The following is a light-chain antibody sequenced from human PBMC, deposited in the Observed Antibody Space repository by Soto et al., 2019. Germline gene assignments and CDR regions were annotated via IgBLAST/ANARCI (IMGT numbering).Light chain of an antibody. J-gene: IGKJ5*01. CDR1: QSVSSY. CDR2: DAS. CDR3: QQRTNWPS. V-gene: IGKV3-11*01. Sequence: EIVLTQSPATLSLSPGERATLSCRASQSVSSYLAWYQQKPGQAPRLLIYDASNRATGIPARFSGSGSGTDFTLTISSLESEDFAVYHCQQRTNWPSFGQGTRLEIK.